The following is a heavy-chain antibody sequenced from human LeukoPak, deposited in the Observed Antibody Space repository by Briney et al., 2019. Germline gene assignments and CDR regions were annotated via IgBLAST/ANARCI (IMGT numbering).Heavy chain of an antibody. CDR1: GSSISSSSYY. V-gene: IGHV4-39*07. Sequence: SETLSLTCTVSGSSISSSSYYWGWIRQPPGKGLEWIGSIYYSGSTYYNPSLKSRVTISVDTSKNQFSLKLSSVTAADTAVYYCAREAYDSSGYGPVFYFDYWGQGTLVTVSS. CDR3: AREAYDSSGYGPVFYFDY. CDR2: IYYSGST. D-gene: IGHD3-22*01. J-gene: IGHJ4*02.